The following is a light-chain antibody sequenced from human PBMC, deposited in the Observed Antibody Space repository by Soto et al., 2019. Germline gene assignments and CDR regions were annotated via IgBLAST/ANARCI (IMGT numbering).Light chain of an antibody. V-gene: IGLV2-14*03. Sequence: QSALTQPASVSGSPGQSVTISCAGASRDVTDSDSVSWYQHRPGEAPKRIILDFTYRPSGVSDRFSGSLSANTASLTISGLQVEDEGNYYCASYTNPGTYVFGPGTKLTVL. J-gene: IGLJ1*01. CDR3: ASYTNPGTYV. CDR1: SRDVTDSDS. CDR2: DFT.